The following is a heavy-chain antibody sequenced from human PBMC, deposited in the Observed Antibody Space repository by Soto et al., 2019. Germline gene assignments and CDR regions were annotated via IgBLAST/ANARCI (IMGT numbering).Heavy chain of an antibody. V-gene: IGHV4-31*03. D-gene: IGHD2-15*01. CDR1: GGSISSGGYY. J-gene: IGHJ6*02. CDR3: ARGYGGRDYYYYGMDV. Sequence: SETLSLTCTVSGGSISSGGYYWSWIRQHPGKGLEWIGYIYYSGSTYYNPSLKSRVTISVDTSKNQFSLKLSSVTAADTAVYYCARGYGGRDYYYYGMDVWGQGTTVTVSS. CDR2: IYYSGST.